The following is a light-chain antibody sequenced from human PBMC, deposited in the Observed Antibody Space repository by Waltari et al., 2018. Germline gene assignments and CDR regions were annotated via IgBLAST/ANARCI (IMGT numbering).Light chain of an antibody. CDR2: KAS. J-gene: IGKJ1*01. CDR3: QQYNSYSWT. Sequence: DIQMTQSPSTLSASVGDRVTITCRASQSISSWLAWYHQKPGKAPKLLIYKASSLESGVPSRFSGSGSGTEFTLTISSLQPDDFETYYCQQYNSYSWTFGQGTKVEIK. V-gene: IGKV1-5*03. CDR1: QSISSW.